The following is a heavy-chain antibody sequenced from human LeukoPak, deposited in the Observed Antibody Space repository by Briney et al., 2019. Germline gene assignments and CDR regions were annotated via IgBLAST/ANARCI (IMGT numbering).Heavy chain of an antibody. D-gene: IGHD3-10*01. Sequence: PSETLSLTCAVSGGSISSSNWWSWVRQPPGKGLEWIGEIHHGGSSNYNPSLKSRVTISVDKSKNQFSLKLSSVTAADTAVYYCARVRSGSYYDYWGQGTLVTVSS. CDR1: GGSISSSNW. V-gene: IGHV4-4*02. CDR2: IHHGGSS. J-gene: IGHJ4*02. CDR3: ARVRSGSYYDY.